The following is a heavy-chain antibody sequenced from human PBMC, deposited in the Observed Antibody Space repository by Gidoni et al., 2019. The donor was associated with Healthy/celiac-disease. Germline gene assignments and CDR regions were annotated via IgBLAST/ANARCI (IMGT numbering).Heavy chain of an antibody. Sequence: EVQLVESGGGLVQPGRSLRLSCTASGFTFGDYAMSWFRQAPGKGLEWVGFIRSKAYGGTTEYAASVKGRFTISRDDSKSIAYLQMNSLKTEDTAVYYCTSCSSTSCHDRFDPWGQGTLVTVSS. CDR2: IRSKAYGGTT. CDR3: TSCSSTSCHDRFDP. CDR1: GFTFGDYA. J-gene: IGHJ5*02. V-gene: IGHV3-49*03. D-gene: IGHD2-2*01.